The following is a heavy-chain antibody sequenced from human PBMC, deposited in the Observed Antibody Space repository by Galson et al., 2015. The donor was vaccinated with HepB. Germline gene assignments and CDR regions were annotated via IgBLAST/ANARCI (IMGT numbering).Heavy chain of an antibody. CDR1: GFTFSSYG. CDR2: ISYDGSNK. V-gene: IGHV3-30*18. Sequence: SLRLSCAASGFTFSSYGMHWVRQAPGKGLEWVAVISYDGSNKYYADSVKGRFTISRDNSKNTLYLQMNSLRAEDTAVYYCAKEVGGWFGELFRYFDYWGQGTLVTVSS. J-gene: IGHJ4*02. D-gene: IGHD3-10*01. CDR3: AKEVGGWFGELFRYFDY.